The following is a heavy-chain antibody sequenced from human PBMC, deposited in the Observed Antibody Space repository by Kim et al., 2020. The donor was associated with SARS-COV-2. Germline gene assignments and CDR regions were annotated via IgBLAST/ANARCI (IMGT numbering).Heavy chain of an antibody. J-gene: IGHJ4*02. CDR2: ISFDGRNK. CDR3: AXDLXNNGLDDFWSGYGGXXX. V-gene: IGHV3-30*18. D-gene: IGHD3-3*01. Sequence: GGSLRLSCAASGFTFSSYGMHWVRQTPGKGLEWVAVISFDGRNKYYADSVKGRFTISRDSSKNTLSLQMSSLRVGDTAIYYCAXDLXNNGLDDFWSGYGGXXXWGQXTXVTVSS. CDR1: GFTFSSYG.